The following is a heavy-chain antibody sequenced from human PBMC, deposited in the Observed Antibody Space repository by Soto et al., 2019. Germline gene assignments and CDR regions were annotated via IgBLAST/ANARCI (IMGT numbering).Heavy chain of an antibody. Sequence: PSETLSLTCTVSGCSISSYYWSWIRQPPGKGLEWIGYIYYSGSTNYNPSLKSRVTISVDTSKNQFSLKLSSVTAADTAVYYCARAGRGVVGPWGQGTLVTVS. CDR3: ARAGRGVVGP. CDR1: GCSISSYY. CDR2: IYYSGST. J-gene: IGHJ5*02. D-gene: IGHD3-16*01. V-gene: IGHV4-59*01.